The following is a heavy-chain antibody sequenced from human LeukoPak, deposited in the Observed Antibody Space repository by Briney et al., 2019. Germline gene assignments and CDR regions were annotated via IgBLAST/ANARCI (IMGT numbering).Heavy chain of an antibody. D-gene: IGHD2-15*01. V-gene: IGHV3-30*18. CDR3: AKEGEYCSGGSCRRGYYFDY. CDR1: GFTFSSYG. Sequence: GGSLRLSCAASGFTFSSYGMRWVRQAPGKGLEWVAVISYDGSNKYYADSVKGRFTISRDNSKNTLYLQMNSLRAEDTAVYYCAKEGEYCSGGSCRRGYYFDYWGQGTLVTVSS. CDR2: ISYDGSNK. J-gene: IGHJ4*02.